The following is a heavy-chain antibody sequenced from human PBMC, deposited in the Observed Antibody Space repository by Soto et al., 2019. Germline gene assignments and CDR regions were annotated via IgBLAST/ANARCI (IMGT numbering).Heavy chain of an antibody. V-gene: IGHV1-69*04. D-gene: IGHD3-9*01. CDR3: ERDHRTGFDI. CDR1: GGGFSSYP. CDR2: IIPILGIA. Sequence: KLACKASGGGFSSYPVGCLRQAHGKGLEWMGRIIPILGIANYGQKLQGRVTITADKSTSTAYMELSSLRSEDTAVYYCERDHRTGFDISGQGTMVTVSS. J-gene: IGHJ3*02.